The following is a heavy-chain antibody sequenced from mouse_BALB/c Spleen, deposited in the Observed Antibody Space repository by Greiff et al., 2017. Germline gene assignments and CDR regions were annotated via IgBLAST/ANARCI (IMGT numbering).Heavy chain of an antibody. Sequence: QVQLKQSGPELVKPGASVKMSCKASGYTFTDYVISWVKQRTGQGLEWIGEIYPGSGSTYYNEKFKGKATLTADKSSNTAYMQLSSLTSEDSAVYFCAREGLRGGAMDYWGQGTSVTVSS. CDR1: GYTFTDYV. CDR2: IYPGSGST. V-gene: IGHV1-77*01. D-gene: IGHD2-4*01. CDR3: AREGLRGGAMDY. J-gene: IGHJ4*01.